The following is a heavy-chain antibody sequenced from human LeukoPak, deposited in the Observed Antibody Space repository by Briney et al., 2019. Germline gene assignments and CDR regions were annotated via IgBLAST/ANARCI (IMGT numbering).Heavy chain of an antibody. J-gene: IGHJ6*02. CDR2: IYGSGTT. V-gene: IGHV4-38-2*02. D-gene: IGHD2-2*01. CDR1: GYSISSGHF. Sequence: SETLSLTCTVSGYSISSGHFWSWIRQPPGKGLEWIGSIYGSGTTYYDPPLRSRVTISVDTAKNQFSLKLSSVTAADTAVYYCARHRDIVVVPAQEMHRVPIHMDVWGQGTTVTVSS. CDR3: ARHRDIVVVPAQEMHRVPIHMDV.